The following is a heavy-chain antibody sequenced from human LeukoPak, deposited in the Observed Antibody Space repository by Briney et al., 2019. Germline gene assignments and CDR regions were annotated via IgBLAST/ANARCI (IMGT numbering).Heavy chain of an antibody. V-gene: IGHV3-23*01. CDR1: AFTFSSCA. J-gene: IGHJ3*02. Sequence: GGSLRLSCAASAFTFSSCAMTWVRQAPGKGLEWVSAISGSGVSTYYADSVKGRFTISRDNSKNTLYLQMNSLRAEDTAVYYCAKVEYSSGWYGRDAFDIWGQGTMVTVSS. CDR2: ISGSGVST. CDR3: AKVEYSSGWYGRDAFDI. D-gene: IGHD6-19*01.